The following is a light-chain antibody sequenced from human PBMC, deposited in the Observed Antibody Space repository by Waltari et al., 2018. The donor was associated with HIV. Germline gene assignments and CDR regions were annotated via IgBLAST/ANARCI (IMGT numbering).Light chain of an antibody. V-gene: IGLV3-25*03. CDR1: ALPKQY. CDR3: QSTHSRGTYVV. Sequence: SYELTQPPSVSVSPGQTARITCSGDALPKQYAYWYQQKPGQAPGLVIYEDNERPSGIPERFSGASSGTTVTLTITGVQAEDEASYYCQSTHSRGTYVVFGGGTKLTAL. J-gene: IGLJ2*01. CDR2: EDN.